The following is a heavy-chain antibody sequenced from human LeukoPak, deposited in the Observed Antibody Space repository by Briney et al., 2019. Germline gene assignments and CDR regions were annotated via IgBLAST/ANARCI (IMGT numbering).Heavy chain of an antibody. CDR2: ISASGGST. V-gene: IGHV3-23*01. D-gene: IGHD2-2*01. CDR3: AKPKDTAVGRYFDY. CDR1: GFTFTKYA. Sequence: GGSLRLSCEGSGFTFTKYAMTWVRQAPGKGLEWVSAISASGGSTYYADSVKGRFTISRDNSKNTLYLQMNSLRAEDTAVYYCAKPKDTAVGRYFDYWGQGTLVTVSS. J-gene: IGHJ4*02.